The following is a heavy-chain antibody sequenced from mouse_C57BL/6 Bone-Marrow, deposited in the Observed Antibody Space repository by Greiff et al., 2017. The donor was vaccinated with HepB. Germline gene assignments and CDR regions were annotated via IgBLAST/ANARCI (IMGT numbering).Heavy chain of an antibody. D-gene: IGHD2-3*01. J-gene: IGHJ2*01. CDR3: ARGGDGYFYFDY. Sequence: LQESGAELVKPGASVKISCKASGYAFSSYWMNWVKQRPGKGLEWIGQIYPGDGDTNYNGKFKGKATLTADKTSSTAYMQLSSLTSEDSAVYFCARGGDGYFYFDYWGQGTTLTVSS. V-gene: IGHV1-80*01. CDR1: GYAFSSYW. CDR2: IYPGDGDT.